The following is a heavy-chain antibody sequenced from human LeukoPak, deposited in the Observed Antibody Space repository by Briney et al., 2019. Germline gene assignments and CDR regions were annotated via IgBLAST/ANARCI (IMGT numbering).Heavy chain of an antibody. Sequence: GESLKISCKGSGYSFTSYWISWVRQMPGKGLEWMGRIDPSDSYTNYSPSFQGHVTISADKSISTAYQQWSSLKASDTAMYYCARLHCSSTSCYEDWFDPWGQGTLVTVSS. CDR2: IDPSDSYT. D-gene: IGHD2-2*01. V-gene: IGHV5-10-1*01. CDR1: GYSFTSYW. J-gene: IGHJ5*02. CDR3: ARLHCSSTSCYEDWFDP.